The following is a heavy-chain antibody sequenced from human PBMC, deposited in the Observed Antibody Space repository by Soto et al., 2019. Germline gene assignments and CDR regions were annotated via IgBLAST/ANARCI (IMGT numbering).Heavy chain of an antibody. CDR3: ASSQDSSVG. Sequence: RQMPGKGLEWMGRIDPSDSYTNYSPSFQGHVTISADKSISTAYLQWSSLKASDTAMYYCASSQDSSVGWGQGTLVTVSS. CDR2: IDPSDSYT. D-gene: IGHD3-22*01. V-gene: IGHV5-10-1*01. J-gene: IGHJ4*02.